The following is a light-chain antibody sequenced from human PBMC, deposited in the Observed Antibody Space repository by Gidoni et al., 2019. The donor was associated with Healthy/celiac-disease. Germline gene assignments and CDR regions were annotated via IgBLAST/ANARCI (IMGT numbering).Light chain of an antibody. Sequence: IQLTQSPSFLSASLGERVTITCRASQGISSYLAWYQQKPGKAPKLLIYAASTLQSGVPSRFSGSGSGTELTLTISSLQHEDFATYYCQQLNSYPSTFGQXTKVEIK. V-gene: IGKV1-9*01. CDR1: QGISSY. CDR3: QQLNSYPST. CDR2: AAS. J-gene: IGKJ1*01.